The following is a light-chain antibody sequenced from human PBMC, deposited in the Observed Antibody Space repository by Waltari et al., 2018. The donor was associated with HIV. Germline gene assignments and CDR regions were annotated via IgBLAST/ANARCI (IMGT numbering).Light chain of an antibody. Sequence: QSVLTRPPSVSAAPGQKIGISCSGANSNIGSNSVSWYQQSPGRAPQLLIYDNHRRPSETPDRFSGSKSGTSGTLDITGLQTGDEADYYCGTWDSGLNAYVFGSGTKVTVL. V-gene: IGLV1-51*01. CDR2: DNH. CDR3: GTWDSGLNAYV. J-gene: IGLJ1*01. CDR1: NSNIGSNS.